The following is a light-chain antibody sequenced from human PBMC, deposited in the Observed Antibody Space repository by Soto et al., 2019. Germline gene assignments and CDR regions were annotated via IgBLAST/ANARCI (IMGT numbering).Light chain of an antibody. CDR3: QQYNILPWT. J-gene: IGKJ1*01. V-gene: IGKV3-15*01. CDR1: QSISGT. Sequence: EIVLPHSTGTLSLSQGARATLSCRASQSISGTLAWYQQKPGQAPRLLIYGASTRATSFPARFSGSGSGTDFTPTISSLQSEDFAVYYCQQYNILPWTFGQGANVDIK. CDR2: GAS.